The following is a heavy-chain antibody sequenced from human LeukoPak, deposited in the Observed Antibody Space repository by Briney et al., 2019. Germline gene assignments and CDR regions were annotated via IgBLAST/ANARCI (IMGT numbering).Heavy chain of an antibody. CDR1: GFTFRSYW. CDR3: AREVGPFDY. CDR2: ISGSGDST. V-gene: IGHV3-23*01. D-gene: IGHD2-2*01. Sequence: GGSLRLSCAASGFTFRSYWMTWVRQAPGKGLEWVSAISGSGDSTYYADSVKGRFTVSRDNSKNTLYLQMSSLRAADTAVYYCAREVGPFDYWGQGTLVTVSS. J-gene: IGHJ4*02.